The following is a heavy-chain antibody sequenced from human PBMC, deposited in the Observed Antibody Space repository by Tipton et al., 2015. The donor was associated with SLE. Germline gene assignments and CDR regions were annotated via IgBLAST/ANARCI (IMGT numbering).Heavy chain of an antibody. CDR2: IWYDGSNK. J-gene: IGHJ3*02. CDR3: ARDGGPSHAFDI. CDR1: GFTFSNYG. D-gene: IGHD3-3*01. V-gene: IGHV3-33*01. Sequence: RSLRLSCAASGFTFSNYGMHWVRQAPGKGLEWVAVIWYDGSNKYYADSVKGRFTISRDNSKNTLYLQMNSLRAEDMAVYYCARDGGPSHAFDIWGQGTMVTVSS.